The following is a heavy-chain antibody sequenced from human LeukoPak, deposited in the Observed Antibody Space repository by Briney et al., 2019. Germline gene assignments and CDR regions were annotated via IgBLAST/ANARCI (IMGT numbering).Heavy chain of an antibody. CDR1: GFTFSNYW. Sequence: GGSQRLSCAASGFTFSNYWMSWVRQAPGKGLEWVAYIKYDGSKIDYVDSVKGRFTISRDNAKNSLYLEMNSLRAEDTAVYYCTRDEIWGQGTMVTVSS. CDR3: TRDEI. CDR2: IKYDGSKI. J-gene: IGHJ3*02. V-gene: IGHV3-7*04.